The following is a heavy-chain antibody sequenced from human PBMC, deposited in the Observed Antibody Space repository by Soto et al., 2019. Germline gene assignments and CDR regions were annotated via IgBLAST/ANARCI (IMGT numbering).Heavy chain of an antibody. CDR3: ARDNGDSGASLVDH. CDR2: IIPIFGTA. J-gene: IGHJ4*02. CDR1: GGTFSSYA. Sequence: QVQLVQSGAEVKKPGSSVKVSCKASGGTFSSYAISWVRQAPGQGLEWMGGIIPIFGTANYAQKFQGRVTITADESTSTAYMEVRSLRSDDTATYYCARDNGDSGASLVDHWGQGTLVTVSS. D-gene: IGHD3-22*01. V-gene: IGHV1-69*01.